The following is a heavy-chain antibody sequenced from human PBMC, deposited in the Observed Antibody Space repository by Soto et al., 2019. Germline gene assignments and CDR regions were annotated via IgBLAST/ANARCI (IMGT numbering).Heavy chain of an antibody. CDR2: ISSSSSYI. J-gene: IGHJ4*02. CDR1: GFTFSSYS. D-gene: IGHD1-7*01. Sequence: PGGSLRLSCAASGFTFSSYSMNWVRQAPGKGLEWVSSISSSSSYIYYADSVKGRFTISRDNAKNSLYLQMNSLRAEDTAVYYCARDHTRENWNYAFDYWGQGTLVTVSS. CDR3: ARDHTRENWNYAFDY. V-gene: IGHV3-21*01.